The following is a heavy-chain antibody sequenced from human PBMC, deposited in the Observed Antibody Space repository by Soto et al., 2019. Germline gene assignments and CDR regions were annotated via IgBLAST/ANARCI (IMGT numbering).Heavy chain of an antibody. J-gene: IGHJ3*02. CDR2: IYSGGST. CDR1: GFTVSSNY. D-gene: IGHD6-13*01. CDR3: ATEGFAAAGTWAAFDI. V-gene: IGHV3-66*01. Sequence: GGSLRLSCAASGFTVSSNYMSWVRQAPGKGLEWVSVIYSGGSTYYADSVKGRFTISRDNSKNTLYLQMNSLRAEDTAVYYCATEGFAAAGTWAAFDIWGQGTMVTVSS.